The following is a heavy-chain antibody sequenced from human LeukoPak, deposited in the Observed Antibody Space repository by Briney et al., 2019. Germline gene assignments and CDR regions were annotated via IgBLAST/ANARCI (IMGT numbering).Heavy chain of an antibody. Sequence: GASVKVSCKASGYTFTGYYMHWVRQAPGQGLEWMGWISAYNGNTSYAQKLQGRVTMTTDTSTSTAYMELRSLRSDDTAVYYCARTHYGDYEPLDYYYGMDVWGQGTTVTVSS. CDR1: GYTFTGYY. CDR3: ARTHYGDYEPLDYYYGMDV. CDR2: ISAYNGNT. V-gene: IGHV1-18*04. D-gene: IGHD4-17*01. J-gene: IGHJ6*02.